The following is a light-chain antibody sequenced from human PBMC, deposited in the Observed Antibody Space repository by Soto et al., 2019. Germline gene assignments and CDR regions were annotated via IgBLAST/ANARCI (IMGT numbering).Light chain of an antibody. CDR3: SSFTTTSTLV. CDR1: ISDIGLYNY. V-gene: IGLV2-14*01. CDR2: EVS. J-gene: IGLJ1*01. Sequence: QSVLTQPAAVSGSPGQSITISCTGTISDIGLYNYVSWYQQHPGKAPKLVIYEVSNRPSGVSDRFSGSKSDNTASLTISGLQAEDEANYYRSSFTTTSTLVFGAGTKVTVL.